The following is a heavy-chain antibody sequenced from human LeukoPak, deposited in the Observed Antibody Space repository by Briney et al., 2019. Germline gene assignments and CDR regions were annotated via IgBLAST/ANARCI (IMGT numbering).Heavy chain of an antibody. V-gene: IGHV4-39*07. CDR2: IYYSGST. CDR3: ASDPSFWSTPYFDY. Sequence: PSETLSLTCTVSGGSISSYYWSWIRQPPGKGLEWIGSIYYSGSTYYNPSLKSRVTISVDTSKNQFSLKLSSVTAADTAVYYCASDPSFWSTPYFDYWGQGTLVTVSS. CDR1: GGSISSYY. J-gene: IGHJ4*02. D-gene: IGHD3-3*01.